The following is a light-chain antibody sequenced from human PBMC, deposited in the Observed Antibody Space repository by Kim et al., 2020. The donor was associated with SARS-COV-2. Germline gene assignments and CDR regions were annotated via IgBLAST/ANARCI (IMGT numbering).Light chain of an antibody. CDR3: SSYTSITTGV. J-gene: IGLJ1*01. CDR2: DVS. CDR1: SSDVGGYNY. Sequence: QSALTQPASVSGSPGQSITISCTGTSSDVGGYNYVSWYQQHPGKVPKLIIYDVSNRPSGVSNRFSGSKSGNTASLTISGLQAEDEADYYCSSYTSITTGVFGTGTKVTV. V-gene: IGLV2-14*03.